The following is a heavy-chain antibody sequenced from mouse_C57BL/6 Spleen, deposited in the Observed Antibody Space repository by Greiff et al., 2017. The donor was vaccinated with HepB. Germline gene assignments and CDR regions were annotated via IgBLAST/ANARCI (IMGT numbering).Heavy chain of an antibody. D-gene: IGHD1-1*01. CDR1: GYTFTDYN. CDR2: INPNNGGT. V-gene: IGHV1-22*01. Sequence: EVQLQQSGPELVKPGASVKMSCKASGYTFTDYNMHWVKQSHGKSLEWIGYINPNNGGTSYNQKFKGKATLTVNKSSSTAYMELRSLTSEDSAVYYCAKPSITTVEGYDFDYWGQVTTLTVSS. J-gene: IGHJ2*01. CDR3: AKPSITTVEGYDFDY.